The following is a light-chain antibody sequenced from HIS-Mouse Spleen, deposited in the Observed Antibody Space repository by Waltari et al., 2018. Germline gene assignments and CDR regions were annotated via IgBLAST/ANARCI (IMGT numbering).Light chain of an antibody. CDR1: QGISSY. Sequence: AIRMTQSPSSFSASTGDRVTITCRASQGISSYLAWYQQKPGKAPKLLIYAASTLQSGVPSRFSGSGSGTDFTLTISCLQSEDFATYHCQQYYSYRFTFGPGTKVDIK. CDR2: AAS. V-gene: IGKV1-8*01. J-gene: IGKJ3*01. CDR3: QQYYSYRFT.